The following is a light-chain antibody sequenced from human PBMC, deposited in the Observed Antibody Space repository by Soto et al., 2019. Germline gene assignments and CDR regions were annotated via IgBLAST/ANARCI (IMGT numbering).Light chain of an antibody. Sequence: DIPMTQSPSSLSASVGDRVTITCRASQSIDSHLNWYQQKPGKAPELLLYAASNLQSGVPSRFGGSGSGTDFTLTISSLHPEDFATYYCQHSYTTPPTFGQGTKVESK. V-gene: IGKV1-39*01. CDR2: AAS. J-gene: IGKJ1*01. CDR3: QHSYTTPPT. CDR1: QSIDSH.